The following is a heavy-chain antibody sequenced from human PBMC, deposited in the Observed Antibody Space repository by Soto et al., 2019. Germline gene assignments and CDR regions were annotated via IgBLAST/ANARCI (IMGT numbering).Heavy chain of an antibody. CDR2: ISGSGGST. Sequence: GSLRLSCAASGFTFSSYAMSWVRQAPGKGLEWVSAISGSGGSTYYADSVKGRFTISRDNSKNTLYLQMNSLRAEDTAVYYCAKDGRLGMYCGGDCYGYYFDYWGQGTLVTVSS. CDR3: AKDGRLGMYCGGDCYGYYFDY. CDR1: GFTFSSYA. V-gene: IGHV3-23*01. J-gene: IGHJ4*02. D-gene: IGHD2-21*02.